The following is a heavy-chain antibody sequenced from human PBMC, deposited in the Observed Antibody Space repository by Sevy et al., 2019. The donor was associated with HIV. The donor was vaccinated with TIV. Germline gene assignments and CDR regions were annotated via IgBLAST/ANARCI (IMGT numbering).Heavy chain of an antibody. CDR1: GFTFSNYA. CDR2: ISRSAHRT. V-gene: IGHV3-23*01. D-gene: IGHD5-18*01. J-gene: IGHJ4*02. CDR3: VKEVSEYSYSDY. Sequence: GGSLRLSCAASGFTFSNYAMSWVRQTPGKGLERVSAISRSAHRTYYTDSVKGRFTISRDNSKNMLFLQMNSLRAEDTAVYYCVKEVSEYSYSDYWGQGTLVTVSS.